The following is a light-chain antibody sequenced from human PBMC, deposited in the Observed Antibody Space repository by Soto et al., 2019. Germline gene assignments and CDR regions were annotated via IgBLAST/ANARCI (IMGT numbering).Light chain of an antibody. J-gene: IGLJ1*01. Sequence: QSALTQPPSLSGTPGQSVTISCSGSSSNIEGNTVHWYQHLPGTAPKLLIYIDHNRPSGIPDRFSGSKSGTSASLAISGLQSEDEADYYCATWDDRLNGYVFGTGTKLTVL. CDR1: SSNIEGNT. CDR2: IDH. V-gene: IGLV1-44*01. CDR3: ATWDDRLNGYV.